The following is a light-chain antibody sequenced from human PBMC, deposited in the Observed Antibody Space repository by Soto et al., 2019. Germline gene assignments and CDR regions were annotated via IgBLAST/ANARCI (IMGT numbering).Light chain of an antibody. CDR1: SSDVGRYNY. Sequence: HSVLTQPASVSGSPGQSITISCTGTSSDVGRYNYVSWYQQRPGQAPKLMIYEVSHRPSGVSNRFSGSKSGNTASLTISGLQAEDEADYYCSSHTSSSTSYVFGTGTKVTVL. CDR2: EVS. V-gene: IGLV2-14*01. CDR3: SSHTSSSTSYV. J-gene: IGLJ1*01.